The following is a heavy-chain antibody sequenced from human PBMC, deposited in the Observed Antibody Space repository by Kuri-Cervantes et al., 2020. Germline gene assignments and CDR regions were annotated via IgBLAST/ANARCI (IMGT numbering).Heavy chain of an antibody. D-gene: IGHD4-17*01. CDR3: ARDPVEVYGDYVDAFDI. J-gene: IGHJ3*02. CDR1: GYTFTSYY. CDR2: INPSGGST. V-gene: IGHV1-46*01. Sequence: ASVKVSCKASGYTFTSYYMHWVRQAPGQGLEWMGIINPSGGSTSYAQKFQGRVTMTRDTSTSTAYMELRSLRSDDTAVYYCARDPVEVYGDYVDAFDIWGQGTMVTVSS.